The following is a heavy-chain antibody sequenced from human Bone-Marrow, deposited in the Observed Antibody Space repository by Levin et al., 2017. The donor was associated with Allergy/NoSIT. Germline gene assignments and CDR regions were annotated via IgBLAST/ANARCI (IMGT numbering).Heavy chain of an antibody. J-gene: IGHJ1*01. Sequence: GGSLRLSCVASGFSFSPYWMHWVRQAPGKGLVWVSHINGDGSATSYADSVKGRFTISRDNAKNTLYLQMDSLRDEDTAVYYCVTFLVEHHWGQGAMVTVSS. CDR2: INGDGSAT. V-gene: IGHV3-74*01. CDR1: GFSFSPYW. D-gene: IGHD1/OR15-1a*01. CDR3: VTFLVEHH.